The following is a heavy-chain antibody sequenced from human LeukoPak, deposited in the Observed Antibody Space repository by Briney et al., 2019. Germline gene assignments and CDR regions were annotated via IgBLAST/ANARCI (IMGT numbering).Heavy chain of an antibody. V-gene: IGHV1-2*02. J-gene: IGHJ1*01. D-gene: IGHD6-19*01. CDR3: VRVAVTGFAYFQH. Sequence: ASVKVSCKASGYTFTSYGISWVRQAPGQGLEWMGWINGNSGDTNYAQKFQGRVAMTRDTSISTVYMDLNSLTSDDTAVYYCVRVAVTGFAYFQHWGQGTLVTVPS. CDR2: INGNSGDT. CDR1: GYTFTSYG.